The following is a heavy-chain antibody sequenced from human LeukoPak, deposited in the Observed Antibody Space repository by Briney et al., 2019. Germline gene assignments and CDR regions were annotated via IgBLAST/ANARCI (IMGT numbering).Heavy chain of an antibody. V-gene: IGHV4-34*01. CDR3: ARGFGGYGMDV. J-gene: IGHJ6*02. CDR2: INHSGST. CDR1: GGSFSGYY. D-gene: IGHD3-3*01. Sequence: PSETLSLTCAVYGGSFSGYYWSWIRQPPGKGLEWIGEINHSGSTNYNPSLKSRVTISVDTSKNQFSLKLSSVTAADTAVYYCARGFGGYGMDVWGQGTTVTVSS.